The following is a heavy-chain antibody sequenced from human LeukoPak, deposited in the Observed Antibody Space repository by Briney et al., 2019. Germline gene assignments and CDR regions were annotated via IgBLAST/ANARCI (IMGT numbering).Heavy chain of an antibody. D-gene: IGHD3-16*02. J-gene: IGHJ4*02. Sequence: GGSLRLSCVVSASGFTFSSYAMSWVRQAPGKGLDWVSVIATSATNTYYSDSVKGRFTISRDDSTNTLYLYMNSLRADDTAVYYCATYRRGPSYYFDYWGQGTLVTVSS. CDR2: IATSATNT. CDR3: ATYRRGPSYYFDY. CDR1: GFTFSSYA. V-gene: IGHV3-23*01.